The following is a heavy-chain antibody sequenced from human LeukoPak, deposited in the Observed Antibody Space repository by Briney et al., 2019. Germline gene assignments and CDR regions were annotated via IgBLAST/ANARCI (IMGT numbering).Heavy chain of an antibody. D-gene: IGHD1-26*01. CDR2: ISLLGST. J-gene: IGHJ4*02. CDR3: ARVGRGDHTWGSYHCDH. Sequence: SESLSLTGTVSGDSFSIYRGSWLRESLEEGLWWIAYISLLGSTSYNQSLKRRVTFSVDTSKSQFSLRLTSVTAADTAVYYCARVGRGDHTWGSYHCDHWGQGTLASVSS. V-gene: IGHV4-59*01. CDR1: GDSFSIYR.